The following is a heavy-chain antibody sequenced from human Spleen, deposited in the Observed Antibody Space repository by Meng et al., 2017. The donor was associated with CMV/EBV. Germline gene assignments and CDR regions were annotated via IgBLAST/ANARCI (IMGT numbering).Heavy chain of an antibody. J-gene: IGHJ3*02. Sequence: GESLKISCAASGFTFSSYAMTWVRQAPGKGLEWVSLIYSGGSTTYYADSVKGRFTISRDTSKNTLHLQMNSLRAEDTAVYYCAKTLTVVTPNDAFDIWGQGTMVTVSS. CDR1: GFTFSSYA. D-gene: IGHD4-23*01. CDR3: AKTLTVVTPNDAFDI. V-gene: IGHV3-23*03. CDR2: IYSGGSTT.